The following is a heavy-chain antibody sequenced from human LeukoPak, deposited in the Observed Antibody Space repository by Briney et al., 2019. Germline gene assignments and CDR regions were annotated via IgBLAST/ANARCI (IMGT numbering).Heavy chain of an antibody. J-gene: IGHJ4*02. CDR3: AKGTYYDFWSGYPDQ. D-gene: IGHD3-3*01. CDR1: GFTFDDYG. V-gene: IGHV3-9*03. CDR2: ISWNSGRI. Sequence: PGGSLRLSCAASGFTFDDYGMNWVRQAPGKGLEWASGISWNSGRIGYADSVKGRFTISRDNAKNSLYLEMNSLRAADMALYYCAKGTYYDFWSGYPDQWGQGPLVTVSS.